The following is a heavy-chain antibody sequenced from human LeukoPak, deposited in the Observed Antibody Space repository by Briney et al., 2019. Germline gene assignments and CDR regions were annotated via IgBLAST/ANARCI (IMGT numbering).Heavy chain of an antibody. D-gene: IGHD3-3*01. CDR2: INPNSGGT. CDR1: GYTFTGYY. Sequence: ASVKVSCKASGYTFTGYYMHWVRQAPGQGLEWMGWINPNSGGTNYAQKFQGRVTMTRDTSISTAYMELSRLRSDDTAVYYCARDHTIFGVDYSWFDPWGQGTLVTVSS. CDR3: ARDHTIFGVDYSWFDP. J-gene: IGHJ5*02. V-gene: IGHV1-2*02.